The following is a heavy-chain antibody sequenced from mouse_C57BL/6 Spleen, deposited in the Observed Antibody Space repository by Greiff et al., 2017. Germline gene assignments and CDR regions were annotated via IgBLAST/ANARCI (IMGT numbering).Heavy chain of an antibody. D-gene: IGHD4-1*01. CDR1: GFTFSDYG. J-gene: IGHJ3*01. Sequence: EVKLVESGGGLVKPGGSLKLSCAASGFTFSDYGMHWVRQAPEKGLEWVAYISSGSSTIYYAETVKGRFTISRDNAKNTLFLQMTSLRSEDTAMYYCARDWDGFAYWGQGTLVTVSA. V-gene: IGHV5-17*01. CDR2: ISSGSSTI. CDR3: ARDWDGFAY.